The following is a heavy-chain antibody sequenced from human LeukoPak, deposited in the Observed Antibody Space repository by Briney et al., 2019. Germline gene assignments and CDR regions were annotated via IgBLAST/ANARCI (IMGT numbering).Heavy chain of an antibody. CDR3: ARAGYYGSGSYPRLSYYGMDV. CDR2: ISDDGSNK. CDR1: GYTFSSYG. Sequence: RGGSLRLSCAASGYTFSSYGMNWVRQAPGKGLEWVAGISDDGSNKYYAETVKGRFTISRDNSKHPLYLQMNSLRAEDTAVYYCARAGYYGSGSYPRLSYYGMDVWGQGTTVTVSS. D-gene: IGHD3-10*01. V-gene: IGHV3-30-3*01. J-gene: IGHJ6*02.